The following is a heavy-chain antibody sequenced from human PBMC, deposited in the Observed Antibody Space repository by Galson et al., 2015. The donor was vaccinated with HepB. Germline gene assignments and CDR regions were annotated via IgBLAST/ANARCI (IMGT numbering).Heavy chain of an antibody. CDR3: ARDLSRNYYDSSGYYDY. Sequence: SVKVSCKASGYTFTSYGISWVRQAPGQGLEWMGWISAYNGNTNYAQKLQGRVTMTTDTSTSTAYMELRSLRSDDTAVYYCARDLSRNYYDSSGYYDYWGQGTLVTVSS. V-gene: IGHV1-18*01. CDR1: GYTFTSYG. J-gene: IGHJ4*02. CDR2: ISAYNGNT. D-gene: IGHD3-22*01.